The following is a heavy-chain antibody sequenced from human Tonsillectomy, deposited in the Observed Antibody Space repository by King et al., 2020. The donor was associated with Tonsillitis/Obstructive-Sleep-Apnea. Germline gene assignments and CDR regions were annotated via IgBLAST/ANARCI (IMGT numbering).Heavy chain of an antibody. CDR1: GFSFSGYG. J-gene: IGHJ4*02. D-gene: IGHD2-2*01. Sequence: VQLVESGGGVVQPGMSLRLSCAAPGFSFSGYGMHWVRQAPGKGLEWVAVVSYDGNKKYYGDSVRGRFTISRDNSNHTVYLQLNSLRPEDTAVYYCAQSSHQPPASLPMGLDYWGQGTQVTVSS. CDR3: AQSSHQPPASLPMGLDY. V-gene: IGHV3-30*18. CDR2: VSYDGNKK.